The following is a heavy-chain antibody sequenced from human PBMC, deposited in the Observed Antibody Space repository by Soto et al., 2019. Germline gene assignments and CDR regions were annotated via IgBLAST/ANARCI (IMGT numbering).Heavy chain of an antibody. D-gene: IGHD3-10*01. CDR1: GFTFSSYA. V-gene: IGHV3-23*01. CDR2: ITAGGKT. Sequence: EVQLLESGGGLVQPGGSLRLSCATSGFTFSSYAMSWVRQAPEKGLEWVSTITAGGKTYYADSVKGRFTISRDNSKNTLYVQMNSLRDEDTAAYYCANLAGELLSGDWGQGTLVTVSS. J-gene: IGHJ4*02. CDR3: ANLAGELLSGD.